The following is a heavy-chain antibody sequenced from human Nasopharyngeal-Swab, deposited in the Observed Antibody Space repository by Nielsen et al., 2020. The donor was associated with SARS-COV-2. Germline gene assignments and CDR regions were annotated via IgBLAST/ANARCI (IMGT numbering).Heavy chain of an antibody. CDR2: MSSDGSYR. CDR3: AKDRVIRYST. J-gene: IGHJ4*02. D-gene: IGHD5-12*01. CDR1: GFTFSSYI. V-gene: IGHV3-30*18. Sequence: GGSLRLSCAASGFTFSSYIMNWVRQAPGKGLDWVAVMSSDGSYRHYADSVKGRFTISRDNSKNTLYLQMNSLRAEDTAIYYCAKDRVIRYSTWGQGTLVTVSS.